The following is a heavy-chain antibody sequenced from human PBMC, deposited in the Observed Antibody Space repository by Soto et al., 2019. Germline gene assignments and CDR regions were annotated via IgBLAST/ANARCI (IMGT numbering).Heavy chain of an antibody. CDR1: GGSISSSSYY. CDR2: INHSGST. J-gene: IGHJ5*02. Sequence: PSETLSLTCTVSGGSISSSSYYWGWMRPPPGKGLEWIGEINHSGSTNYNPSLKSRLTISVDTSKNQFSLKLSSVTAADTAVYYCAARTGFGENNWFDPWGQGTLVTVSS. CDR3: AARTGFGENNWFDP. D-gene: IGHD3-10*01. V-gene: IGHV4-39*07.